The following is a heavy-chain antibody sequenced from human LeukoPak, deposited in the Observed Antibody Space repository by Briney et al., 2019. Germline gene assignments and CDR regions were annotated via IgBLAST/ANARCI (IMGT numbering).Heavy chain of an antibody. CDR3: ARAGDCSSTSCYSGDFDY. CDR2: ISYSERT. J-gene: IGHJ4*02. Sequence: SETLSLTCTVSGGSFNSASYSGAWIRQPPGRGLEWIASISYSERTYYNSSLRSRVTISVDTSKNQFSLKLSSVTAADTAVYYCARAGDCSSTSCYSGDFDYWGQGTLVTVSS. V-gene: IGHV4-39*07. CDR1: GGSFNSASYS. D-gene: IGHD2-2*01.